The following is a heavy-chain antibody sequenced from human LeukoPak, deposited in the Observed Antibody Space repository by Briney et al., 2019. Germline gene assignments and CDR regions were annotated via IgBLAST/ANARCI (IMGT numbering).Heavy chain of an antibody. V-gene: IGHV1-18*01. CDR3: ARAPLPTVVTDY. CDR1: GYTFTSYG. Sequence: ASVKVSCKASGYTFTSYGISWVRQAPGQGLEWMGWISAYNGNTNYAQKLQGRVTRTTDTSTSTAYMELRSLRSDDTAVYYCARAPLPTVVTDYWGQGTLVTVSS. CDR2: ISAYNGNT. D-gene: IGHD4-23*01. J-gene: IGHJ4*02.